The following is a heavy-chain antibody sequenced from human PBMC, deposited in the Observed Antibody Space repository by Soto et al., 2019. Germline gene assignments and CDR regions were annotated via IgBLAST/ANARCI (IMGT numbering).Heavy chain of an antibody. V-gene: IGHV5-51*01. CDR1: GYSFTSYW. D-gene: IGHD3-22*01. CDR3: QRTRIVSSTRQYYYDSSGYISDI. J-gene: IGHJ3*02. CDR2: IYPGDSDT. Sequence: GDSLKISCKGSGYSFTSYWIGWVRQMPGKGLEWMGIIYPGDSDTRYSPSFQGQVTISADKSISTAYLQWSSLKASDTAMYYCQRTRIVSSTRQYYYDSSGYISDIWGQGTMVTV.